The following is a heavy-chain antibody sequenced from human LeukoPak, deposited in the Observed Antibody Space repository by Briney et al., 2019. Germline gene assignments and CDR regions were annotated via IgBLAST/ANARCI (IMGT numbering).Heavy chain of an antibody. V-gene: IGHV1-69*05. CDR2: IIPIFGTA. Sequence: GASVKVSCKASGGTFSSYAISWVRQAPGQGLEWMGRIIPIFGTANYAQKFQGRVTITTDESTSTAYMELSSLRSEDTAVYYCAGGKAAAGTFDYWGQGILVTVSS. CDR1: GGTFSSYA. CDR3: AGGKAAAGTFDY. J-gene: IGHJ4*02. D-gene: IGHD6-13*01.